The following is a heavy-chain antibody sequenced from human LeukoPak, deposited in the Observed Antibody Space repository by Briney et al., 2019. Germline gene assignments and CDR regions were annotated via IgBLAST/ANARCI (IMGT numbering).Heavy chain of an antibody. V-gene: IGHV3-30*03. Sequence: SGGSLRLSCAASGFSFSSYAMHWVRQAPGKGLEWVALISYDGSNKYYVDSVKGRFTTSRDNSKNTLYLQMNSLRAEDTAVYYCARGTTVVWKPPFDPWGQGTLVTVSS. D-gene: IGHD4-23*01. J-gene: IGHJ5*02. CDR1: GFSFSSYA. CDR2: ISYDGSNK. CDR3: ARGTTVVWKPPFDP.